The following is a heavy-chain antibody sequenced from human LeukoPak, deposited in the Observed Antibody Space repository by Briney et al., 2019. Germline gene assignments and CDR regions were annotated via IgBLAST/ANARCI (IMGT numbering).Heavy chain of an antibody. CDR2: LDESGRP. CDR1: GGFPRRGRHH. J-gene: IGHJ6*03. D-gene: IGHD2-15*01. V-gene: IGHV4-39*07. CDR3: ARDLGGYPFFMDV. Sequence: SETLSLTCSVSGGFPRRGRHHWAWVREPPGKGLEVIGSLDESGRPYYNAPLKSRVTISEDSSGKQFSLNLSSVTAADTAVYYCARDLGGYPFFMDVWGRGTTVIVSS.